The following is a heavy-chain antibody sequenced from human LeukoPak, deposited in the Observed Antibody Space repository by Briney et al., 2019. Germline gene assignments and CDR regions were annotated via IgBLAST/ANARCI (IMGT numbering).Heavy chain of an antibody. CDR1: GGSISTATHY. V-gene: IGHV4-39*01. CDR3: ARQLSGTYQWSFDY. CDR2: IHYTGIT. Sequence: SETLSLTCTVSGGSISTATHYWAWIRQPPGEGLEWIGTIHYTGITYYNPSLKSRVTISVDTSKNQFSLHLGSVTAADTAVYHCARQLSGTYQWSFDYWGQGTLVPVSS. J-gene: IGHJ4*02. D-gene: IGHD1-26*01.